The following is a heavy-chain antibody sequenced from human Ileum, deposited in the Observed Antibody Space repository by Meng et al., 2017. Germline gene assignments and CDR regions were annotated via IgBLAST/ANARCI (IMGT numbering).Heavy chain of an antibody. Sequence: QVQVQEAGPGLVKPSETLSLPWSGAGASVSANSYGSWARQPPGKGLAWIGQIDQSGSTFYNPSLKSRVTMSVDKSKSQFSLMLTSVTAADTAVYYCARHGGYYQGFWGQGTLVTVSS. J-gene: IGHJ4*02. V-gene: IGHV4-4*02. D-gene: IGHD4-23*01. CDR1: GASVSANSY. CDR2: IDQSGST. CDR3: ARHGGYYQGF.